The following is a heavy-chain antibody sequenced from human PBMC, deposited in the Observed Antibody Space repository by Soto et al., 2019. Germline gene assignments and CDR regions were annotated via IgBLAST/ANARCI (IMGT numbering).Heavy chain of an antibody. D-gene: IGHD3-16*01. CDR2: IYYSGST. CDR1: GGSISSSSYY. CDR3: ARVRQSYVGNRIDP. V-gene: IGHV4-39*01. J-gene: IGHJ5*02. Sequence: PSETLYLTCTVSGGSISSSSYYWGWIRQPPGKGLEWIGSIYYSGSTYYNPSLKSRVTISVDTSKNQSSLKLSSVTAADTAVYYCARVRQSYVGNRIDPCGQGTLVTVAS.